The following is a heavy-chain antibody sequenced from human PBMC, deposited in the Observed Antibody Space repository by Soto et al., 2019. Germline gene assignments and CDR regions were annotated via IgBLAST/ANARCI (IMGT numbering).Heavy chain of an antibody. CDR2: ITYDAEYQ. D-gene: IGHD3-22*01. Sequence: HVHLVESGGGVVQPGGSLRLSCAASGFNFKDYNMFWVRQAPGRGLEWVALITYDAEYQYYGDSVKGRVTISRDNSKSTLFLQLTGLRVEDTAVYYCAKDRRYYYDIETHYGLDVWGQGTTISVS. CDR3: AKDRRYYYDIETHYGLDV. J-gene: IGHJ6*02. V-gene: IGHV3-30*18. CDR1: GFNFKDYN.